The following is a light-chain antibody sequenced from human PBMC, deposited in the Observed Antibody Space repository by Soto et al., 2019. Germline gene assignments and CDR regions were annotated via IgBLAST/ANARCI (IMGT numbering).Light chain of an antibody. V-gene: IGKV3-20*01. CDR3: QQYGSSPPT. CDR1: QSVSSGY. CDR2: ETS. Sequence: EIVLTQSPGTLYLSPGERATLSCRASQSVSSGYLAWYQQKPGQAPRLLVHETSIRATVIPDRFSGSGSGTDFTLTISRLEPEDFAVYHCQQYGSSPPTFGQGTKVEIK. J-gene: IGKJ1*01.